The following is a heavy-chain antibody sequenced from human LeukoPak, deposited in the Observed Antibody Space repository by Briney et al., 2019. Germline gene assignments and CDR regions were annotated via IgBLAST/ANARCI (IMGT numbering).Heavy chain of an antibody. J-gene: IGHJ6*02. V-gene: IGHV5-10-1*01. CDR3: AKTGDPYYGSGSYGMDV. D-gene: IGHD3-10*01. CDR1: GYSFTSYW. Sequence: GESLKISCKGSGYSFTSYWITWVRQMPGKGLEWMGRIDPSDSYTDYSPSLQGHVTISADKSISTAYLQWSSLKASDTAMYYCAKTGDPYYGSGSYGMDVWGQGTTVTVSS. CDR2: IDPSDSYT.